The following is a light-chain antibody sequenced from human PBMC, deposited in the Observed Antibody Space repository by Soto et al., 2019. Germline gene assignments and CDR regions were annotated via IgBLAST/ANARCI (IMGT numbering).Light chain of an antibody. Sequence: APTQPASVSGSPGQSITISCTGTSSDVGGYNYVSWYQQHPGKAPKLMIYEVSNRPSGVSNRFSGSKSGNTASLTISGLQAEDEADYYCSSYTSSSTLVFGGGTKLTVL. V-gene: IGLV2-14*01. CDR3: SSYTSSSTLV. CDR2: EVS. CDR1: SSDVGGYNY. J-gene: IGLJ3*02.